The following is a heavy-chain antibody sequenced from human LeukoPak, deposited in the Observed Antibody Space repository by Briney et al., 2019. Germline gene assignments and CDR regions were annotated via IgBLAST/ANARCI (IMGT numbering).Heavy chain of an antibody. CDR2: TYYSGST. CDR3: AREDTAKDAFDI. D-gene: IGHD5-18*01. J-gene: IGHJ3*02. Sequence: SETLSLTCTVSGGSISSYYWSWIRQPPGKGLEWIGYTYYSGSTNYNPSLKRGVSISVETSKKQFSLKLSSVTAADTAVYYCAREDTAKDAFDIWGQGTMVTVSS. CDR1: GGSISSYY. V-gene: IGHV4-59*01.